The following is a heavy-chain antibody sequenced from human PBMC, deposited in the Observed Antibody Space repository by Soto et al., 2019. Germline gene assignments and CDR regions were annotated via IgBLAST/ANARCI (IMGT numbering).Heavy chain of an antibody. Sequence: QVQLQESGPGLEKPSQTLSLTCTVSGGSIISGDYYWSWIRDPPGKDLERIGYIYYSGSTYYNPSLKRRVTISVDTSKNQFSLKLSSVTAADTAVYYCARASPVVTDVWGQGTTVTVSS. D-gene: IGHD5-18*01. CDR1: GGSIISGDYY. CDR3: ARASPVVTDV. J-gene: IGHJ6*02. CDR2: IYYSGST. V-gene: IGHV4-30-4*01.